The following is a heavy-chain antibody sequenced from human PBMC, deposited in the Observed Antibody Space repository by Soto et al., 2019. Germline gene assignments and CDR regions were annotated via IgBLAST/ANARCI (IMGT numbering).Heavy chain of an antibody. D-gene: IGHD6-6*01. CDR3: ARDPPVIAARPEGFDY. J-gene: IGHJ4*02. V-gene: IGHV3-21*01. CDR1: GFTFSSYS. CDR2: ISSSSSYI. Sequence: GGSLRLSCAASGFTFSSYSMNWVRQAPGKGLEWVSSISSSSSYIYYADSVKGRFTISRDNAKNSLYLQMNSLRAEDTAVYYCARDPPVIAARPEGFDYWGQGTLVTVSS.